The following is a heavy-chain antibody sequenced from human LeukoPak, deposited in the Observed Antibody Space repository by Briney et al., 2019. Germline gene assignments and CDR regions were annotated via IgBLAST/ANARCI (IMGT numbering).Heavy chain of an antibody. Sequence: RPGGSLRLSCAASGFTSDDYGMSWVRQAPGKGLEWVSGITWNGDTTGYADSVKGRFTISRDNAKNSLYLQMNSLKTEDTAVYYCTTDFTMVRGVIDYYYYYMDVWGKGTTVTVSS. CDR3: TTDFTMVRGVIDYYYYYMDV. CDR1: GFTSDDYG. CDR2: ITWNGDTT. D-gene: IGHD3-10*01. J-gene: IGHJ6*03. V-gene: IGHV3-20*04.